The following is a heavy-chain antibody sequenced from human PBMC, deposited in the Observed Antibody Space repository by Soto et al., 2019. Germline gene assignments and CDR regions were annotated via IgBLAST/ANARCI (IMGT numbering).Heavy chain of an antibody. Sequence: PSETLSLTCTVSFASISSSSYYWGWIRQPPGKGLEWLGSISYSVSTFYNPSLKSRVTISVDTSKNQFSLKLNSVTAADTAVYYCARPPTANLDALEIWGQGTMVTVSS. D-gene: IGHD7-27*01. CDR2: ISYSVST. CDR3: ARPPTANLDALEI. CDR1: FASISSSSYY. J-gene: IGHJ3*02. V-gene: IGHV4-39*01.